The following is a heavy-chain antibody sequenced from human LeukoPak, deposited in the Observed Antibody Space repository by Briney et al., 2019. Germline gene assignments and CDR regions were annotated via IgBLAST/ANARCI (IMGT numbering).Heavy chain of an antibody. J-gene: IGHJ4*02. D-gene: IGHD3-22*01. Sequence: ASVKVSCKASGYTFTGYYMHWVRQAPGQGLEWMGRINPNSGGTNYAQKFQGRVTMTRDTSISTAYMELSRLRSDDTAVYYCARTQYYYDSSGYYFNWGQGTLVTVSS. CDR3: ARTQYYYDSSGYYFN. V-gene: IGHV1-2*02. CDR2: INPNSGGT. CDR1: GYTFTGYY.